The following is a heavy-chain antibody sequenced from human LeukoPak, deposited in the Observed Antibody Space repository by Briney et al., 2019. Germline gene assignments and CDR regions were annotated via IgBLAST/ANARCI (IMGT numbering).Heavy chain of an antibody. CDR2: ISGSGGST. D-gene: IGHD4-17*01. CDR1: GFTFSSYA. V-gene: IGHV3-23*01. J-gene: IGHJ4*02. Sequence: PGGSLRLSCAASGFTFSSYAMSWVRRAPGKGLEWVSAISGSGGSTYYADSVKGRFTISRDNSKNTLYLQMNSLRAEDTAVYYCAKDLRGVGSLDYWGQGTLVTVSS. CDR3: AKDLRGVGSLDY.